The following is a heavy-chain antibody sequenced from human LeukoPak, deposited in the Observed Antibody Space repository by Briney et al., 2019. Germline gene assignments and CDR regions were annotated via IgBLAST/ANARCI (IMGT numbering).Heavy chain of an antibody. Sequence: SVKVSCKASGYTFTGYYMHWVRQAPGQGLEWMGWINPNSGGTNYAQKFQGWVTMTRDTSISTAYMELSRLRSDDTAVYYCARSTKSPYYYGSGSYHDYWGQGTLVTVSS. CDR3: ARSTKSPYYYGSGSYHDY. V-gene: IGHV1-2*04. D-gene: IGHD3-10*01. J-gene: IGHJ4*02. CDR2: INPNSGGT. CDR1: GYTFTGYY.